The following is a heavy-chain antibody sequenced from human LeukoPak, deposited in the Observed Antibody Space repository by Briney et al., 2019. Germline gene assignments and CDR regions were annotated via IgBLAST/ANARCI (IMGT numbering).Heavy chain of an antibody. V-gene: IGHV1-18*01. D-gene: IGHD2-15*01. J-gene: IGHJ4*02. CDR1: GYTFINFG. CDR2: ISADNGNT. Sequence: ASVKVPCKAFGYTFINFGISWVRQAPGQGLEWMGWISADNGNTNYEQKFQGRVTLTRDTSTSTAYMELSSLKSDDTAAYYCARAGALLPTHFDYWGQGTLVTVSS. CDR3: ARAGALLPTHFDY.